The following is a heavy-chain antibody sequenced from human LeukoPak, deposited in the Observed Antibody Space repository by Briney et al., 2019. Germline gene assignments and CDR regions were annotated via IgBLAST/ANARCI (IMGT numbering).Heavy chain of an antibody. CDR2: ISHTGTSM. CDR1: GFTFSDSY. D-gene: IGHD2-8*01. J-gene: IGHJ4*02. CDR3: AREGGFVLTVHGTSSLGELNSDFDY. V-gene: IGHV3-11*04. Sequence: KPGGSLRLSCAASGFTFSDSYMTWIRQAPGKGLEWVSYISHTGTSMFYGDSVKGRFTISRDNAKNSLYLQMNSLRAEDTAVYYCAREGGFVLTVHGTSSLGELNSDFDYWGQGTLVTVSS.